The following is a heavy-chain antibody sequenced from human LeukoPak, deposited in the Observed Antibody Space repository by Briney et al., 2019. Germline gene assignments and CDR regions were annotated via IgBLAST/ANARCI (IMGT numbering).Heavy chain of an antibody. V-gene: IGHV3-21*01. CDR1: GLTFSSYS. CDR3: ARDGAVGYETYWYFDL. CDR2: LSSSSSYI. J-gene: IGHJ2*01. Sequence: PGRTLRLSCAASGLTFSSYSMNWLRQAPEKALEWVSSLSSSSSYIYYEDSVKGGFTISRDNAKKSLYLQMNSLRDEETAVYYCARDGAVGYETYWYFDLWGRGTLVTVSS. D-gene: IGHD2-8*02.